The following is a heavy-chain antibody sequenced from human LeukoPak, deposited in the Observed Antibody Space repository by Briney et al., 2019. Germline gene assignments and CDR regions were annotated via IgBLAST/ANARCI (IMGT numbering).Heavy chain of an antibody. CDR3: AKDRCNSTSCYIKPDAFDI. V-gene: IGHV3-30*02. CDR1: GFTFSSYS. CDR2: IRYDGSNK. Sequence: PGGSLRLSCAASGFTFSSYSMNWVRQAPGKGLEWVAFIRYDGSNKYYADSVKGRFTISRDNSKNTLYLQMNSLRAEDTAVYYCAKDRCNSTSCYIKPDAFDIWGQGTMVTVSS. J-gene: IGHJ3*02. D-gene: IGHD2-2*02.